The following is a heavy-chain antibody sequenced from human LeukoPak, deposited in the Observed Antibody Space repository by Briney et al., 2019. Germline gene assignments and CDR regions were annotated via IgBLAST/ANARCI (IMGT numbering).Heavy chain of an antibody. CDR1: GFTFSSYG. D-gene: IGHD2-21*02. V-gene: IGHV3-30*18. CDR3: AKDGNIVVVTHWFDP. CDR2: ISYDGSNK. Sequence: GRSLRLSCAASGFTFSSYGMHWVRQAPGKGLEWVAVISYDGSNKYYADSVKGRFTISRDNSKNTLYLQMNSLRAEDTAVYYCAKDGNIVVVTHWFDPWGQGTLVTVSS. J-gene: IGHJ5*02.